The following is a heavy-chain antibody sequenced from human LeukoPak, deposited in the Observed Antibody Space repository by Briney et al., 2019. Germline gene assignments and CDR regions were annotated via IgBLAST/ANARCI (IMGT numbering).Heavy chain of an antibody. CDR1: GGSISSGDYY. CDR3: AGYDRDGYNEEAFDI. Sequence: SQTLSLTCTVSGGSISSGDYYWSWIRQPPGKGLEWIGYIYYSRSTYYNPSLKSRVTISVDTSKNQFSLKLSSVTAADTAVYYCAGYDRDGYNEEAFDIWGQGTMVTVSS. V-gene: IGHV4-30-4*08. CDR2: IYYSRST. J-gene: IGHJ3*02. D-gene: IGHD5-24*01.